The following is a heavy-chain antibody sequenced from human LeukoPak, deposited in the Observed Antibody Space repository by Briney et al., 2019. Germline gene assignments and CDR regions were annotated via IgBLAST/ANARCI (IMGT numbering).Heavy chain of an antibody. V-gene: IGHV3-23*01. CDR1: GFTFSSYG. CDR3: ARGGYYYDSSGYFLDY. J-gene: IGHJ4*02. D-gene: IGHD3-22*01. Sequence: GGSLRLSCAASGFTFSSYGMSWVRQAPGKGLEWVSVISGSGGSTYYADSVKGRFTISRDNSKNTLYLQMNSLRAEDTAVYYCARGGYYYDSSGYFLDYWGQGTLVTVSS. CDR2: ISGSGGST.